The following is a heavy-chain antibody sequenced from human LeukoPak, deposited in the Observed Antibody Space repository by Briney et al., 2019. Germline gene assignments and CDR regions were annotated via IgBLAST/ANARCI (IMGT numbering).Heavy chain of an antibody. CDR2: ISTNGDST. D-gene: IGHD2-2*01. CDR1: GFTFSTYA. Sequence: GGSLRLSCAASGFTFSTYAMHWVRQAPGKGLEYVSAISTNGDSTYYADSVKGRFTISRDNSKNTLFLQMGSLRADDMAVYYCARDLCSSTSCDGYFQHWGQGTLVTVSS. V-gene: IGHV3-64*02. J-gene: IGHJ1*01. CDR3: ARDLCSSTSCDGYFQH.